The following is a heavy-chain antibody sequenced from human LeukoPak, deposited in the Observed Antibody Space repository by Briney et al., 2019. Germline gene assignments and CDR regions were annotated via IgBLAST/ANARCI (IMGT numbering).Heavy chain of an antibody. V-gene: IGHV1-69*04. CDR3: AREWGGTMIVVVINTYNWFDP. CDR1: GGTFSSYA. J-gene: IGHJ5*02. D-gene: IGHD3-22*01. Sequence: ASVKVSCKASGGTFSSYAISWVRQAPGQGLEWMGRIILIFGIANYAQKFQGRVTITADKSTSTAYMELSSLRSEDTAVYYCAREWGGTMIVVVINTYNWFDPWGQGTLVTVSS. CDR2: IILIFGIA.